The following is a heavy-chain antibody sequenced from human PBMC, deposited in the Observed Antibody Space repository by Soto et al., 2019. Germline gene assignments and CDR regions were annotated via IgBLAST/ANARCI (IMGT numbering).Heavy chain of an antibody. D-gene: IGHD4-4*01. CDR3: ARVRYSDNWHGLIDF. J-gene: IGHJ4*02. Sequence: SETLSLTCTVSGGYIRSGAFSWSWIRQPPGRGLEWIGYIYHSGSTYYIPSLRSRVAISMDRAKNQFSLHLSSVTAEDTAVYFCARVRYSDNWHGLIDFWGLGTLVTVSS. CDR2: IYHSGST. V-gene: IGHV4-30-2*01. CDR1: GGYIRSGAFS.